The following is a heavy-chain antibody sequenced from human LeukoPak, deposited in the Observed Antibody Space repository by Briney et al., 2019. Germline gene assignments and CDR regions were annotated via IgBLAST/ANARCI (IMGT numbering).Heavy chain of an antibody. CDR3: ETTYCSSTSCLNWFDP. D-gene: IGHD2-2*01. V-gene: IGHV3-7*03. CDR1: GFTFSSYW. CDR2: VKQDGSEK. Sequence: GGSLRLSCAASGFTFSSYWMSWVRQAPGKGLEWVANVKQDGSEKYYVDSVKGRFTISRDNAKNSLYLQMNSLRAEDTAVYYCETTYCSSTSCLNWFDPWGQGTLVTVSS. J-gene: IGHJ5*02.